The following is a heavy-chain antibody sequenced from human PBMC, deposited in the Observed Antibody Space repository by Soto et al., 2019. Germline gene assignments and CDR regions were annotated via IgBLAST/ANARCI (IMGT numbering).Heavy chain of an antibody. CDR1: GFTFSSYA. CDR2: ISYDGSNK. Sequence: ESGGGVVQPGRSLRLSCAASGFTFSSYAMHWVRQAPGKGLEWVAVISYDGSNKYYADSVKGRFTISRDNSKNTLYLQMNSLRAEDTAVYYCAREGCSGGSCYPYSYGMDVWGQGTTVTVSS. J-gene: IGHJ6*02. V-gene: IGHV3-30-3*01. CDR3: AREGCSGGSCYPYSYGMDV. D-gene: IGHD2-15*01.